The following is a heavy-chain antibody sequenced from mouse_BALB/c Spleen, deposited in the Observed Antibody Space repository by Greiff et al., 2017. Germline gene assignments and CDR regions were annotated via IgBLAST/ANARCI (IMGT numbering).Heavy chain of an antibody. D-gene: IGHD4-1*02. CDR2: IDTSDSYT. V-gene: IGHV1-69*01. CDR1: GYTFTDYW. Sequence: QVQLQQPGAELVMPGASVKMSCKASGYTFTDYWMHWVKQRPGQGLEWIGAIDTSDSYTSYNQKFKGKATLTVGESSSTAYMQLSSLTSEDSAVYYCARASQLGGYAMDYWGQGTSVTVSA. J-gene: IGHJ4*01. CDR3: ARASQLGGYAMDY.